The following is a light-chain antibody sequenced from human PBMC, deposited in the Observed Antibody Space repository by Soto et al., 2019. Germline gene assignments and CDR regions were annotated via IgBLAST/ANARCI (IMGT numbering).Light chain of an antibody. CDR3: ASWDDSMNGHV. J-gene: IGLJ1*01. CDR1: SSNIASNT. CDR2: SND. V-gene: IGLV1-44*01. Sequence: QSVLTQPPSASGTPGQRVTVSCSGSSSNIASNTVNWYQQLPGTAPKLLTYSNDQGPSGVPDRFSPSKSGTSASLAISGLQSEDEADYYCASWDDSMNGHVFGTGTKGTVL.